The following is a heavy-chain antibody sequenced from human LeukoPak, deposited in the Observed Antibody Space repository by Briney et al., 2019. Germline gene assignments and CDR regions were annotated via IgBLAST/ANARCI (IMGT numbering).Heavy chain of an antibody. V-gene: IGHV3-30*02. CDR1: GFTFGSYG. CDR3: ARDRGERGYSYGLFDY. J-gene: IGHJ4*02. D-gene: IGHD5-18*01. Sequence: AGGSLRLSCAASGFTFGSYGMHWVRQAPGKGLEWVAFIRYDGSNKYYADSVKGRFTISRDNSKNTLYLQMNSLRAEDTAVYYCARDRGERGYSYGLFDYWGQGTLVTVSS. CDR2: IRYDGSNK.